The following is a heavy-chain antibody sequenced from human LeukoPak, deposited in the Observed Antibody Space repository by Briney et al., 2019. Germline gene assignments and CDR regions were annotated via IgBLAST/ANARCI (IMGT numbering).Heavy chain of an antibody. Sequence: GASVKVSCKASGGTFSSYAISWVRQAPGQGLEWMGGIIHIFGTANYAQKFQGRVTITADESTSTAYMELSSLRSEDTAVYYCARERSLIVVVTASDAFDIWGQGTMVSVSS. D-gene: IGHD3-22*01. CDR1: GGTFSSYA. J-gene: IGHJ3*02. CDR3: ARERSLIVVVTASDAFDI. V-gene: IGHV1-69*13. CDR2: IIHIFGTA.